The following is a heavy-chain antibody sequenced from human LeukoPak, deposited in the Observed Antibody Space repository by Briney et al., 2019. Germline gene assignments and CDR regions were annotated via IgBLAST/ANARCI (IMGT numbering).Heavy chain of an antibody. CDR1: GFTFSGSA. CDR2: IRSKANSYAT. V-gene: IGHV3-73*01. D-gene: IGHD3-3*01. Sequence: AGGSLRLSCAASGFTFSGSAMHWVRQASGKGLEWVGRIRSKANSYATAYAASVKGRFTISRGDSKNTAYLQMNSLKTEDTAVYYCTRYYDFWSGPRTEGGYYFDYWGQGTLVTVSS. CDR3: TRYYDFWSGPRTEGGYYFDY. J-gene: IGHJ4*02.